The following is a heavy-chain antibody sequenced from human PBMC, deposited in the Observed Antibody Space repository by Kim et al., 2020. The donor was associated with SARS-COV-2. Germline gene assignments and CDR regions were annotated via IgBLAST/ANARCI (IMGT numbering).Heavy chain of an antibody. CDR2: ISSSSSYI. D-gene: IGHD2-2*01. V-gene: IGHV3-21*01. CDR1: GFTFSSYS. Sequence: GGSLRLSCAASGFTFSSYSMNWVRQAPGKGLEWVSSISSSSSYIYYADSVKGRFTISRDNAKNSLYLQMNSLRAEDTAVYYCARVVPAAIGGYYYYYGMDVWGEGATGTLSS. CDR3: ARVVPAAIGGYYYYYGMDV. J-gene: IGHJ6*01.